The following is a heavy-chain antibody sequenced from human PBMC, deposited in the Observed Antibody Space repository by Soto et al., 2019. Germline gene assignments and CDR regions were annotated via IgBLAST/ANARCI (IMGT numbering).Heavy chain of an antibody. V-gene: IGHV3-53*01. J-gene: IGHJ3*02. CDR3: ATDAPSGFDAFDI. Sequence: PGGSLRLSCAASGFTVSSNYVSWVRQAPGKGLEWVSVIYSGGSTYYADSVKGRFTISRDNSRNTVYLQMNSLRAEDTAVYYCATDAPSGFDAFDIWGQGTMVTVSS. CDR1: GFTVSSNY. CDR2: IYSGGST. D-gene: IGHD3-10*01.